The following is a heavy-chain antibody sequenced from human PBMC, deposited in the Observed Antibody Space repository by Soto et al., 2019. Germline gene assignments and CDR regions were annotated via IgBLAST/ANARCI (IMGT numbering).Heavy chain of an antibody. V-gene: IGHV5-10-1*01. J-gene: IGHJ3*02. CDR2: IDPSDSYT. Sequence: PGESLKISCKGSGYSFTSYWISWVRQMPGKGLEWMGRIDPSDSYTNYSPSFQSHVTISADKSISTAYLQWSSLKASDTAMYYCARPRITMIVVRSDAFDIWGQGTMVTVSS. CDR1: GYSFTSYW. D-gene: IGHD3-22*01. CDR3: ARPRITMIVVRSDAFDI.